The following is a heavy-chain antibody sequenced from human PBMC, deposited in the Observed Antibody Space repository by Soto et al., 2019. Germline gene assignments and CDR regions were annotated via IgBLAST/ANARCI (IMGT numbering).Heavy chain of an antibody. CDR2: ISSSSSYI. CDR3: ARDLGPYYYDSSGYTP. CDR1: GFTFSSYT. D-gene: IGHD3-22*01. V-gene: IGHV3-21*01. Sequence: PGGALRLSCAASGFTFSSYTMNWVRQAPGKGLEWVSSISSSSSYIYYADSVKGRFTISRDNAKNSLYLQMNSLRAEDTAVYYCARDLGPYYYDSSGYTPWGQGTLVTVSS. J-gene: IGHJ5*02.